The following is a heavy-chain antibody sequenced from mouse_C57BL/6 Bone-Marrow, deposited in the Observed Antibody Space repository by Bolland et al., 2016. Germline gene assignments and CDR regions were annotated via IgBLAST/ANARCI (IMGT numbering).Heavy chain of an antibody. J-gene: IGHJ3*01. V-gene: IGHV5-9-1*02. D-gene: IGHD2-3*01. Sequence: YYADTVKGRFTISRDNARNTLYLQMSSLKSEDTAMYYCTRDPPIYDGDPPFAYWGQGTLV. CDR3: TRDPPIYDGDPPFAY.